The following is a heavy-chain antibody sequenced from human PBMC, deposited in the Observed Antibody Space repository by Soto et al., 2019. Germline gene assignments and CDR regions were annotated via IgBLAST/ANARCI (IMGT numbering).Heavy chain of an antibody. CDR2: IYYSGST. V-gene: IGHV4-61*01. CDR1: GGSVSSGSYY. CDR3: AFASRTDNWFDP. Sequence: SETLSLTCTVSGGSVSSGSYYWSWIRQPPGKGLEWIGYIYYSGSTNYNPSLKSRVTISVDTSKNQFSLKLSSVTAADTAVYYCAFASRTDNWFDPWGQGTLVTVSS. D-gene: IGHD2-2*01. J-gene: IGHJ5*02.